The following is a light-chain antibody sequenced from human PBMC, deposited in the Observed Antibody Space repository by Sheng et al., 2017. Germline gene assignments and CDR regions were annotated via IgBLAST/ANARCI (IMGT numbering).Light chain of an antibody. CDR3: QQYNTYLT. Sequence: DIQMTQSPSTLSASVGDRVTITCRASQSIVNYLAWYQQKPGNAPKLLISKTSTLETGVPSRFSGSGSGREYTLTISSLQPDDFATYYCQQYNTYLTFGPWTKVEI. V-gene: IGKV1-5*03. CDR2: KTS. CDR1: QSIVNY. J-gene: IGKJ1*01.